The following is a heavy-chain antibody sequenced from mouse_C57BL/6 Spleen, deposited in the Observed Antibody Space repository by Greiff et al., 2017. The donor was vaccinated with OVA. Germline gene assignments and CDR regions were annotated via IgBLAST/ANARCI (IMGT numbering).Heavy chain of an antibody. Sequence: QVQLQQPGAELVRPGTSVKLSCKASGYTFTSYWMHWVKQRPGQGLEWIGVIDPSDSYTNYNQKFKGKATLTVDTSSSTAYMQLSSLTSEDSAVYYCARPLTTVVAYYFDYWGQGTTLTVSS. CDR3: ARPLTTVVAYYFDY. D-gene: IGHD1-1*01. CDR1: GYTFTSYW. CDR2: IDPSDSYT. J-gene: IGHJ2*01. V-gene: IGHV1-59*01.